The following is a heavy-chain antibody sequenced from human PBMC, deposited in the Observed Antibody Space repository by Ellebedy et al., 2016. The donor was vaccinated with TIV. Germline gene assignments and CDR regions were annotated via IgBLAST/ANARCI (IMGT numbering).Heavy chain of an antibody. V-gene: IGHV1-69*06. Sequence: AASVKVSCKASGGTFSSYAISWVRQAPGQGLEWMGGIIPIFGTANYAQKFQGRVTITADKSTSTAYMELSSLRSEDTAVYYCARGIYYRGYYQRSRYFDLWGRGTLVTVSS. CDR3: ARGIYYRGYYQRSRYFDL. D-gene: IGHD3-22*01. CDR1: GGTFSSYA. J-gene: IGHJ2*01. CDR2: IIPIFGTA.